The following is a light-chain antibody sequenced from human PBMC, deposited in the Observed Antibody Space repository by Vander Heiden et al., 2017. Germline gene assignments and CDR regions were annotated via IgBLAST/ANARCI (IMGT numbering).Light chain of an antibody. J-gene: IGLJ2*01. CDR3: CSYAGSSTWV. Sequence: QSALTQPASVSGSPGQSITISCTGTSSDVGSYNLVSWYQQHPGKAPKRRMYEVSKRPSGVSNRFSGSKSGNTDSLTISGLQAEDEADDYCCSYAGSSTWVFGGGTKLTVL. CDR1: SSDVGSYNL. CDR2: EVS. V-gene: IGLV2-23*02.